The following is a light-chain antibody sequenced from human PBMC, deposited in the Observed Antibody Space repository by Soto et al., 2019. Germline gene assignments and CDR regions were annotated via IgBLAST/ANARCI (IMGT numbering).Light chain of an antibody. CDR2: DVS. CDR1: SSDIGGYTY. V-gene: IGLV2-11*01. Sequence: QSVLTQPRSVSGSPGQSVTISCTGTSSDIGGYTYVSWYQQHPGKAPKVIIYDVSERPSGVPDRFSGSKSGNTASLTISGLQPEDEADYYCCSFAGPQSFEVFGEGTK. J-gene: IGLJ1*01. CDR3: CSFAGPQSFEV.